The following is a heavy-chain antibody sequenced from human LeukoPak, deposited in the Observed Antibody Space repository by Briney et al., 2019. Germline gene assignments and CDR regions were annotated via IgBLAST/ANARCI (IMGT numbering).Heavy chain of an antibody. CDR1: GFTFSSYS. D-gene: IGHD3-10*01. Sequence: GGSLRLSSAASGFTFSSYSMNWVRQAPGKGLEWVSSISSSSSYIYYADSVKGRFTISRDNAKNSLYLQMNSLRAEDTAVYYCATYGSGSYFRNLAEYFQHWGQGTLVTVSS. CDR3: ATYGSGSYFRNLAEYFQH. CDR2: ISSSSSYI. J-gene: IGHJ1*01. V-gene: IGHV3-21*01.